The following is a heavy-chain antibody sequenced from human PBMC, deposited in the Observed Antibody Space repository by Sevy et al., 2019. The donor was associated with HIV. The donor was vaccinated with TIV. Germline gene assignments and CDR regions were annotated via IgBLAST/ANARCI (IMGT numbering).Heavy chain of an antibody. D-gene: IGHD3-3*01. V-gene: IGHV3-49*03. CDR1: GFTFGDYA. J-gene: IGHJ4*02. CDR3: TRDFYDFWSGYWSH. CDR2: IRSKAYGGTT. Sequence: GGSLRLSCTASGFTFGDYAMSWFRQAPGKGLEWVGFIRSKAYGGTTEYAASVKGRFTISRDDSKSIAYLQMNSLKTEDTAVYYCTRDFYDFWSGYWSHWGRGTLVTVSS.